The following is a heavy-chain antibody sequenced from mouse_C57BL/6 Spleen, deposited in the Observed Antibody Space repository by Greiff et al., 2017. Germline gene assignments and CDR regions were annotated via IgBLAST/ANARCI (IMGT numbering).Heavy chain of an antibody. Sequence: QVQLQQSGPELVKPGASVKISCKASGYAFSSSWMNWVKQRPGKGLEWIGRIYPGDGDTNYNGKFKGKATLTADKSSSTAYMQLSSLTSEDSAVYFWENYGSTSFAYWGQGTLVTVSA. CDR3: ENYGSTSFAY. CDR1: GYAFSSSW. J-gene: IGHJ3*01. D-gene: IGHD1-1*01. V-gene: IGHV1-82*01. CDR2: IYPGDGDT.